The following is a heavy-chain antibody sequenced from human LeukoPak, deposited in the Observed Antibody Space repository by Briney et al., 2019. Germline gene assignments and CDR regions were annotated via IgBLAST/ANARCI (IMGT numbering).Heavy chain of an antibody. J-gene: IGHJ2*01. CDR3: AREPHPGVTDWYFDL. V-gene: IGHV1-3*03. CDR2: INAGNGNT. Sequence: EASVKVSCKASGYTFTSYAMHWVRQAPGQRLEWMGWINAGNGNTKYSQEFQGRVTITADESTSTAYMELSSLRSEDTAVYYCAREPHPGVTDWYFDLWGRGTLVTVSS. D-gene: IGHD2-21*02. CDR1: GYTFTSYA.